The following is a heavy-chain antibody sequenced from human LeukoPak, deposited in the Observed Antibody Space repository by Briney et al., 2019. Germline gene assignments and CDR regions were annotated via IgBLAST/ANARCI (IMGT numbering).Heavy chain of an antibody. D-gene: IGHD5-18*01. CDR1: GGSISSGGYY. V-gene: IGHV4-30-2*01. Sequence: SQTLSLTCTVSGGSISSGGYYWSWIRQPPGKGLEWIGYIYHSGSTYYNPSLKSRVTISVDRSKNQFSLKLSSVTAADTAVYYCAREGDSYGTPPGYWGQGTLVTVSS. CDR2: IYHSGST. J-gene: IGHJ4*02. CDR3: AREGDSYGTPPGY.